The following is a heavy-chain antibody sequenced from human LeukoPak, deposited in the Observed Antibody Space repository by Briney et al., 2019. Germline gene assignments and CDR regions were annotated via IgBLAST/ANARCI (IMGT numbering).Heavy chain of an antibody. CDR2: INPNSGGT. CDR1: GYTFTGYY. Sequence: VKVSFKASGYTFTGYYMHWVRQAPGQGLEWMGWINPNSGGTNYAQKFQGRVTMTRDTSISTAYMELSRLRSDDTAVYYCARDPPYSSGWYCYFDYWGQGTLVTVSS. D-gene: IGHD6-19*01. J-gene: IGHJ4*02. CDR3: ARDPPYSSGWYCYFDY. V-gene: IGHV1-2*02.